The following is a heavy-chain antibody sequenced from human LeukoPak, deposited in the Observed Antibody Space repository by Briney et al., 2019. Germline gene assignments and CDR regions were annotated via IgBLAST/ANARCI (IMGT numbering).Heavy chain of an antibody. CDR3: ARGRDAGRKVGLSGIPLTDFDY. D-gene: IGHD2-8*01. V-gene: IGHV1-18*01. CDR1: GYTFSSYD. J-gene: IGHJ4*02. CDR2: ISVHNDNT. Sequence: VASVKVSCKASGYTFSSYDITWVRQAPGQGLEWMGWISVHNDNTNYAQKFQGRVTMTTDTSTSTAYMELRSLRSDDTAVYYCARGRDAGRKVGLSGIPLTDFDYWGQGTLVTVSS.